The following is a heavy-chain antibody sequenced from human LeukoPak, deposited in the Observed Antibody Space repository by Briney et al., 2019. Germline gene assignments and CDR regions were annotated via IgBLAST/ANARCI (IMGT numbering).Heavy chain of an antibody. CDR3: ARGYYDSSDFEYFHH. V-gene: IGHV1-2*02. CDR2: INPKSGGT. J-gene: IGHJ1*01. D-gene: IGHD3-22*01. CDR1: GYTFTGYY. Sequence: ASVKVSCMASGYTFTGYYMHRVRQAPGHGLEWMGWINPKSGGTNYAQKLQGRVTMTGDTSISTAFMELSRLTSDDTAVYYCARGYYDSSDFEYFHHWGQGTLVTVSS.